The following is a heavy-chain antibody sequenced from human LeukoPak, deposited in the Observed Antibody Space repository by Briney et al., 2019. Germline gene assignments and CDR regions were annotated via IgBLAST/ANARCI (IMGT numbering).Heavy chain of an antibody. CDR3: ARTGPIDY. J-gene: IGHJ4*02. Sequence: PGGSLRLSCAASGFTVSSNYMTWVRQAPGKGLEWVSVTYSGGSTYYADSVKGRFTISRDNSKNTVYLQMNSLRAEDTAVYYCARTGPIDYWGQGTLVTVSS. CDR2: TYSGGST. CDR1: GFTVSSNY. V-gene: IGHV3-66*02. D-gene: IGHD1-14*01.